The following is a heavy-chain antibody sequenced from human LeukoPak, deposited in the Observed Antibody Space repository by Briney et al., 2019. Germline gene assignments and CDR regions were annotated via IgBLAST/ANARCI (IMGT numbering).Heavy chain of an antibody. CDR2: IRYDGSNK. CDR3: ARGYYYDSSGYFSYYFDY. J-gene: IGHJ4*02. CDR1: GFTFSSYG. D-gene: IGHD3-22*01. Sequence: GGSLRLSCAASGFTFSSYGMHWVRQAPGKGLEWAAFIRYDGSNKYYADSMKGRFTISRDNAKNSLYLQMNSLRAEDTAVYYCARGYYYDSSGYFSYYFDYWGQGTLVTVSS. V-gene: IGHV3-30*02.